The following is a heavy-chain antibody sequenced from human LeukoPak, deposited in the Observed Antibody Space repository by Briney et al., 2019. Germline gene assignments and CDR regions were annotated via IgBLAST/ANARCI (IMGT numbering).Heavy chain of an antibody. J-gene: IGHJ4*02. D-gene: IGHD1-26*01. CDR3: ARVPRRWVYSGSYWGDFDY. CDR1: GDSFGTYG. Sequence: EASVKVSCKASGDSFGTYGITWVRQAPGEGLEWMGGSNPIFGSAQYAQKFQGRVTITMDVSARTVYMELSSLRSEDTTIYYCARVPRRWVYSGSYWGDFDYWGQGTLVTVSS. CDR2: SNPIFGSA. V-gene: IGHV1-69*05.